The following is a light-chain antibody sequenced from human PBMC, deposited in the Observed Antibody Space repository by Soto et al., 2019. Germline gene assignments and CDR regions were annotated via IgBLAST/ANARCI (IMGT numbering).Light chain of an antibody. CDR2: GAS. V-gene: IGKV3-20*01. CDR1: LSVSSSF. J-gene: IGKJ1*01. CDR3: QQYESSVT. Sequence: EIVLTKSPGSLSLSPGEGATLSCRASLSVSSSFFAWYHQKPGQAPSLLIYGASRRATGVPDRFSGSGSGTDFTLSISRLEPEDFAVYYCQQYESSVTFGQGTKVEIK.